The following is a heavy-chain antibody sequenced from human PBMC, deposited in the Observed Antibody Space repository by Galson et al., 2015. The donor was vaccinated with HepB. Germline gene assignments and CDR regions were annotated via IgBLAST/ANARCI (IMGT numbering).Heavy chain of an antibody. Sequence: SLRLSCAASGFTFSRYAMNWVRQAPGKGLEWVSYISKGGDIIFYADSVKGRFTISRDTAQNSVSLLMNNVRADDTAVYYCARVSLRAFDIWGQGTLVTVSS. CDR1: GFTFSRYA. CDR2: ISKGGDII. CDR3: ARVSLRAFDI. D-gene: IGHD3-10*01. V-gene: IGHV3-48*01. J-gene: IGHJ3*02.